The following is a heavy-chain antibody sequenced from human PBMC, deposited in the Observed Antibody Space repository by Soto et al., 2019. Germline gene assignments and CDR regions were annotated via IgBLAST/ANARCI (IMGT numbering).Heavy chain of an antibody. V-gene: IGHV4-59*01. D-gene: IGHD3-3*01. Sequence: SETLSLTCTVSSGSMSGYYWNWIRQPPGKGLEWIGYIYYSGSTNYNPSLKSRVTISVDTSKNQFSLKLSSVTAADTAVYYCARAGDYDFWSGYSNDSLNIWGQGTMVTVSS. CDR2: IYYSGST. J-gene: IGHJ3*02. CDR1: SGSMSGYY. CDR3: ARAGDYDFWSGYSNDSLNI.